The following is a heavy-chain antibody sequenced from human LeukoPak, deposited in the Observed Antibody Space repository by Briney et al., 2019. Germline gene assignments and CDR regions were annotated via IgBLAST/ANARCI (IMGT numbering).Heavy chain of an antibody. CDR3: AREGYIAAAGYNWFDP. CDR1: GFTFSSYS. D-gene: IGHD6-13*01. CDR2: ISSSSSTI. Sequence: GGSLRLSCAASGFTFSSYSMNWVRQAPGKGLEWVSYISSSSSTIYYADSVKGRFTISRDNAKNSLYLQMNSLRAEDTAVYYCAREGYIAAAGYNWFDPWGQGTLVTVSS. J-gene: IGHJ5*02. V-gene: IGHV3-48*04.